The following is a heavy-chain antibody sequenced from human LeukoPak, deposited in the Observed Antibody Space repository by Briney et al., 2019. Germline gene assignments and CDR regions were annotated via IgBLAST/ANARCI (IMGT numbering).Heavy chain of an antibody. CDR1: GFTVSGNY. CDR2: INSAGDTT. J-gene: IGHJ4*02. CDR3: AKIGSVVVPAAVGGHY. Sequence: GGSLRLSCAASGFTVSGNYMSWVRQAPGKGLEWVSTINSAGDTTYYADSVKGRFTISRDNSKNTLFLQMSGLRVEDTAIYYCAKIGSVVVPAAVGGHYWGQGTLVTVSS. V-gene: IGHV3-23*01. D-gene: IGHD2-15*01.